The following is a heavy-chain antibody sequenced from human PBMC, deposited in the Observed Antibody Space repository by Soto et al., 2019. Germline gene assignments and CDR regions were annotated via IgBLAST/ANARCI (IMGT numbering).Heavy chain of an antibody. V-gene: IGHV4-31*03. CDR1: GGSISSGGYY. D-gene: IGHD3-10*01. CDR2: IYYSGST. Sequence: QVQLQESGPGLVKPSQTLSLTCTVSGGSISSGGYYWSWIRQHPGKGLEGFGYIYYSGSTYYNPSLRSRVTISVDTSTNQFSLKLSSVTAADTAVYYCARYSPVFGELFVDAFDIWGQGTMVTVSS. J-gene: IGHJ3*02. CDR3: ARYSPVFGELFVDAFDI.